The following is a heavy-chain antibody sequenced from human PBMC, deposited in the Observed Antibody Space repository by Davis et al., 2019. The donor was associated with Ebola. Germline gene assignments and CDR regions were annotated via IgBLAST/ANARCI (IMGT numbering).Heavy chain of an antibody. CDR2: IYSGGST. CDR3: ARGEAAGSGDNV. D-gene: IGHD6-13*01. J-gene: IGHJ4*02. Sequence: GESLKISCAASGFTFSTYGMHWVRQAPGKGLEWVSVIYSGGSTYYADSVKGRFTISRDNAKNTLYLQMNSLRAEDTAVYYCARGEAAGSGDNVWGQGTLVTVSS. V-gene: IGHV3-NL1*01. CDR1: GFTFSTYG.